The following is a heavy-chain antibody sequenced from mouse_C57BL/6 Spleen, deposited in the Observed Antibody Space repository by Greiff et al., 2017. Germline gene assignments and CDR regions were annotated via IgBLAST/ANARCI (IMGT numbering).Heavy chain of an antibody. CDR3: ARHEGNLGYYAMDY. V-gene: IGHV5-9*01. CDR2: ISGGGGNT. J-gene: IGHJ4*01. Sequence: EVKLMESGGGLVKPGGSLKLSCAASGFTFSSYTMSWVRQTPEKRLEWVATISGGGGNTYYPDSVKGRFTISRDNAKNTLYLQMSSLRSEDTALYYCARHEGNLGYYAMDYWGQGTSVTVSS. D-gene: IGHD3-1*01. CDR1: GFTFSSYT.